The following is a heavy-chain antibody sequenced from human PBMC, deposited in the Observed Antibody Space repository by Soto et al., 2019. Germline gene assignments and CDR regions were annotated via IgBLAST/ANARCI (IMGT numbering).Heavy chain of an antibody. CDR1: GFTFSSYW. CDR2: IKQDGSEK. D-gene: IGHD5-18*01. V-gene: IGHV3-7*01. Sequence: PGGSLRRSCAASGFTFSSYWMSWVRQAPGKGLEWVANIKQDGSEKYYVDSVKGRFTISRDNAKNSLCLQMNSLRAEDTAVYYCARDPTNGIDTAMVAGMDVWGQGTTVTVSS. J-gene: IGHJ6*02. CDR3: ARDPTNGIDTAMVAGMDV.